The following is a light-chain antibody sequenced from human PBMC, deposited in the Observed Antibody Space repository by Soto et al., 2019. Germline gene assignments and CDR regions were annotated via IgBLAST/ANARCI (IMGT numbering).Light chain of an antibody. CDR3: QQYNSHWT. Sequence: EIVMTQSPGTLSVSPGERATLSCRASQSISRNLAWYQQKPGRAPRLLIYGVSTRATGIPARFSGSGSETEFTLTISSLQSEDFATYYCQQYNSHWTFGQGTKVEIK. CDR2: GVS. V-gene: IGKV3-15*01. CDR1: QSISRN. J-gene: IGKJ1*01.